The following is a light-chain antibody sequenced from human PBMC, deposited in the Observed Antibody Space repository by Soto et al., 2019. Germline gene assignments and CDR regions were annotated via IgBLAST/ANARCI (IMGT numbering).Light chain of an antibody. Sequence: QDASSLSTTFEARVTITCRASQGIRSELWWYQQKPGKAPTLLIYDASTLERGVPSRFSGTGSGTEFTLSIDSLQPDDFATYYCQQYHTSSMTFGQGTRLEIK. CDR3: QQYHTSSMT. V-gene: IGKV1-13*02. CDR2: DAS. J-gene: IGKJ5*01. CDR1: QGIRSE.